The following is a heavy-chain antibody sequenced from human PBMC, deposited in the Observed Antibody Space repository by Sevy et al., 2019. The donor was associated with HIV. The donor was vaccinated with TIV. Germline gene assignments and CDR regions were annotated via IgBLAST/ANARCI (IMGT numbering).Heavy chain of an antibody. Sequence: GGSLRLSCAASGFDFSIYSMRWVRQAPGKGLEWVSTLSFGCGKINYADSVKGRFTISRDNSKSSVYLQMNNMRVEDTAVYYCAREGCTKPHDYWGQGTPVTVSS. V-gene: IGHV3-23*01. D-gene: IGHD2-8*01. CDR2: LSFGCGKI. J-gene: IGHJ4*02. CDR1: GFDFSIYS. CDR3: AREGCTKPHDY.